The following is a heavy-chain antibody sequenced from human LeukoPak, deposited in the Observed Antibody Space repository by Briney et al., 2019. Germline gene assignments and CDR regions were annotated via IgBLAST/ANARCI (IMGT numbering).Heavy chain of an antibody. D-gene: IGHD3-3*01. Sequence: SVKVSCKASGGTFSSYAISWVRQAPGQGLEWMGGIIPIFGTANYAQKFQGRVTITADESTSTAYMGLSSLRSEDTAVYYCARRITIFGPDDYWGQGTLVTVSS. CDR3: ARRITIFGPDDY. J-gene: IGHJ4*02. CDR1: GGTFSSYA. V-gene: IGHV1-69*13. CDR2: IIPIFGTA.